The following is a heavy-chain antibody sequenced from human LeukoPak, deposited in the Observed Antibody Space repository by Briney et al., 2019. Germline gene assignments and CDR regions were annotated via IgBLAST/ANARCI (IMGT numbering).Heavy chain of an antibody. CDR3: AKKVAGTSYYFDY. CDR1: GFTFSSYW. D-gene: IGHD6-19*01. V-gene: IGHV3-7*03. CDR2: IKQDGSEK. J-gene: IGHJ4*01. Sequence: GGSLRLSCAASGFTFSSYWMSWVRQAPGKGLEWVANIKQDGSEKYYVDSVKGRFTISRDNSKNTLYLQMNSLRAEDTAVYYCAKKVAGTSYYFDYWGQGTLVTVSS.